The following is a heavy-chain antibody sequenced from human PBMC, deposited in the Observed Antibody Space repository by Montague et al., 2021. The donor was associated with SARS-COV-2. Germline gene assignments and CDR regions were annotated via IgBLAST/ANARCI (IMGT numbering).Heavy chain of an antibody. V-gene: IGHV4-39*01. Sequence: SETLSLTCSVSGDSIRSSGYYWGWIRQPPGKGLEWIGTVYYSGSTNYNPSLKSRVTMPVDTSKNQFSLELRSVTAADTAVYYCARLGFVELWLNLGWFDPWGQGTLLTVSS. D-gene: IGHD3-16*02. CDR1: GDSIRSSGYY. CDR3: ARLGFVELWLNLGWFDP. J-gene: IGHJ5*02. CDR2: VYYSGST.